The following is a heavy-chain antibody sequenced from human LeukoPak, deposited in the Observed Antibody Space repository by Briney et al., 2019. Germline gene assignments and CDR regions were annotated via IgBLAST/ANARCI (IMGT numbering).Heavy chain of an antibody. J-gene: IGHJ4*02. D-gene: IGHD3-22*01. V-gene: IGHV3-7*01. CDR3: ARSRSGYYEDY. CDR1: GIIFSNYW. CDR2: IKEDGSEK. Sequence: GGSLRLSCAASGIIFSNYWMHWVRQAPGKGLEWVANIKEDGSEKYYVDSVKGRFAISRDNAKNSLSLQVNSLSAEDTAVYYCARSRSGYYEDYWGQGTLVTVSS.